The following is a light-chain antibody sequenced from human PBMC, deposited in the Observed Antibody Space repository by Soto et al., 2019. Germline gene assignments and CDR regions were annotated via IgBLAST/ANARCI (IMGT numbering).Light chain of an antibody. CDR1: SSDVGGYNY. CDR3: SSYTSSSTPHV. V-gene: IGLV2-14*01. Sequence: ALAQPASMSGSPGQSITISCTGTSSDVGGYNYVSWYQQHPGKAPKLMIYEVSNRPSGVSNRFSGSKSGNTASLTISGLQAEDEADYYCSSYTSSSTPHVFGTGTEVTVL. J-gene: IGLJ1*01. CDR2: EVS.